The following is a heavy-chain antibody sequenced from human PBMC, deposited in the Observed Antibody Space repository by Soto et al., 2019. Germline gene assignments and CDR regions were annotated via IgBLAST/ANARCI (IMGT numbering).Heavy chain of an antibody. CDR1: GFTFSSYG. CDR3: AKDPYCDLSGFDL. CDR2: ISYDGSNK. Sequence: GGSLRLSCAASGFTFSSYGMHWVRQAPGKGLEWLAVISYDGSNKYYADSVKGRFTISRDKSKNTLYLQMNSLRAEGTAVYYCAKDPYCDLSGFDLWGQGTLVTVSS. D-gene: IGHD4-17*01. J-gene: IGHJ5*02. V-gene: IGHV3-30*18.